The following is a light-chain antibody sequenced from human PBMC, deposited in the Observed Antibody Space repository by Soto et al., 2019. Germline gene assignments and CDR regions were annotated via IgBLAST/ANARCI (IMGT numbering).Light chain of an antibody. CDR1: SSDVGAYNH. CDR2: DVS. CDR3: GAYAGSDNIV. V-gene: IGLV2-8*01. Sequence: QSALTQPPSASGSPGQSVTISCTGTSSDVGAYNHVSWYQHHPGKAPQVIIYDVSKRPSGVPDRFSGSKSGNTASLSVSGLQPEDEADYYCGAYAGSDNIVFGGGTKLTVL. J-gene: IGLJ3*02.